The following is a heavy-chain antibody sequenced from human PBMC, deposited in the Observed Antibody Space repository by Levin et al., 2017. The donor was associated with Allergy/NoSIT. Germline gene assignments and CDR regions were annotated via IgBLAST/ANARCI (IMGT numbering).Heavy chain of an antibody. J-gene: IGHJ4*02. CDR2: MYSGGST. D-gene: IGHD1-26*01. CDR1: GFTVSSNY. CDR3: ARGYSGNYAFDY. Sequence: PGGSLRLSCAPSGFTVSSNYMSWVRQAPGKGLEWVSVMYSGGSTYYADSVKGRFTISRDNSMNTLYLQMNSLRAEDTAVYYCARGYSGNYAFDYWGQGTLVTVSS. V-gene: IGHV3-53*01.